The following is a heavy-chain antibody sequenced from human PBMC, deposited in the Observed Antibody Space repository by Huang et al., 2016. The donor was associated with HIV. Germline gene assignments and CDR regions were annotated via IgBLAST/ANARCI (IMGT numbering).Heavy chain of an antibody. CDR1: GGSISSSSYH. J-gene: IGHJ4*02. CDR2: IYYSGST. Sequence: QLQLQESGPGLVKPSETLSLTCTVSGGSISSSSYHWGWFRQPPGKGLGWIGSIYYSGSTYYNPSRKSRVTISVDTSKNQFSRRLNSVTAADTAVYYCASRAVTFFGVVTDLDYWGQGTLVTVSS. V-gene: IGHV4-39*01. D-gene: IGHD3-3*01. CDR3: ASRAVTFFGVVTDLDY.